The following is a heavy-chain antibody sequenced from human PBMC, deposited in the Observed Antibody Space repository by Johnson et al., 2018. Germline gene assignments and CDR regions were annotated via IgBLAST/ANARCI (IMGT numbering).Heavy chain of an antibody. CDR3: ARDWEEMATITRYFQH. CDR2: INSTSAYI. V-gene: IGHV3-21*04. CDR1: GFTFSRYT. J-gene: IGHJ1*01. D-gene: IGHD5-24*01. Sequence: VQLVQSGGGLVKPGGSLRLSCAASGFTFSRYTLNWVRQAPGKGLEWVASINSTSAYISYADSVKGRFTISRDKAKNSLYLQMNSLRAEDPAVYYCARDWEEMATITRYFQHWGQGTLVTVSS.